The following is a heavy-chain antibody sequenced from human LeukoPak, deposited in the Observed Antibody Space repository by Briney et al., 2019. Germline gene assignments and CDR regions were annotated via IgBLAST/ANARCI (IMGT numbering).Heavy chain of an antibody. CDR3: ARGLWFGESHLYFDY. Sequence: SVKVSCKASGGTFSSYTISWVRQAPGQGHEWMGRIIPILGIANYAQKFQGRVTITTDESTSTAYMELSSLRSEDTAVYYCARGLWFGESHLYFDYWGQGTLVTVSS. V-gene: IGHV1-69*16. D-gene: IGHD3-10*01. CDR2: IIPILGIA. J-gene: IGHJ4*02. CDR1: GGTFSSYT.